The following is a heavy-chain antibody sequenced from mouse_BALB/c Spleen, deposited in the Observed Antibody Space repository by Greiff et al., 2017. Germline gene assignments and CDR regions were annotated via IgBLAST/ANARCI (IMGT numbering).Heavy chain of an antibody. CDR3: TRSLRPFDY. J-gene: IGHJ2*01. D-gene: IGHD1-2*01. CDR1: GYTFTSYW. Sequence: LQQPGSELVRPGASVKLSCKASGYTFTSYWMHWVKQRPGQGLEWIGNIYPGSGSTNYDEKFKSKATLTVDTSSSTAYMQLSSLTSEDSAVYYCTRSLRPFDYWGQGTTRTVSS. CDR2: IYPGSGST. V-gene: IGHV1S22*01.